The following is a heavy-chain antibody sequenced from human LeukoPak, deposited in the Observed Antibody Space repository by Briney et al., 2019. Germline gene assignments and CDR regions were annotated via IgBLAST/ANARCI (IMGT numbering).Heavy chain of an antibody. CDR2: IYTSGST. CDR3: ARQKYDFWSGIRDAFDI. V-gene: IGHV4-4*07. Sequence: SETLSLTCTVSGGSISSYYWSWIRQPAGKGLEWIGRIYTSGSTYYNPSLKSRVTISVDTSKNQFSLKLSSVTAADTAVYYCARQKYDFWSGIRDAFDIWGQGAMVTVSS. CDR1: GGSISSYY. D-gene: IGHD3-3*01. J-gene: IGHJ3*02.